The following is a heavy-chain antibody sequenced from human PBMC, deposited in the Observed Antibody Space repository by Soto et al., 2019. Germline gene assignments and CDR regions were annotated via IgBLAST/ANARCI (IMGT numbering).Heavy chain of an antibody. V-gene: IGHV4-59*01. CDR3: ARDLYDYYYYGMDV. Sequence: SETMCLSRTVVCGSIVSYYGSCIRQPPGKGLEWIGYIYYSGSTNYNPSLKSRVTISVDTSKTQFSLKLSSVTAADTAVYYCARDLYDYYYYGMDVWGQGPTVTVS. D-gene: IGHD2-2*01. CDR2: IYYSGST. CDR1: CGSIVSYY. J-gene: IGHJ6*02.